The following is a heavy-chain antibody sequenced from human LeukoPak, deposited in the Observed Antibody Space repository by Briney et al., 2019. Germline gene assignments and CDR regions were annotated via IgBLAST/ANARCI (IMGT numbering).Heavy chain of an antibody. Sequence: VASVKVSCKASGGTFSSYAISWVRQAPGQGLEWMGGIIPIFGTANYAQKFQGRVTITADESTSTAYMELSSLRSEDTAVYYCARDKDYGSGSDYWGQGTLVTVSS. D-gene: IGHD3-10*01. CDR3: ARDKDYGSGSDY. CDR2: IIPIFGTA. CDR1: GGTFSSYA. V-gene: IGHV1-69*13. J-gene: IGHJ4*02.